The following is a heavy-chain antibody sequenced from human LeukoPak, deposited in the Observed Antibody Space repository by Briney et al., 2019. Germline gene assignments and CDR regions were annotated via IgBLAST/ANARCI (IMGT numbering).Heavy chain of an antibody. CDR3: ARVGSWAAFDV. V-gene: IGHV4-39*07. CDR1: GGSIINSGYS. Sequence: SETLSLTCSVSGGSIINSGYSWAWLRQPPGKGLEWIGSIFHTGTTYYSPSLNSRLTISIDTSRNEFSLELYSVTAADTAFYYCARVGSWAAFDVWGQGALVTVSS. D-gene: IGHD3-16*01. CDR2: IFHTGTT. J-gene: IGHJ3*01.